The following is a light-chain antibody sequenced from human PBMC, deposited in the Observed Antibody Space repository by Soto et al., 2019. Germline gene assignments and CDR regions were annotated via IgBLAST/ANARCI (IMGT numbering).Light chain of an antibody. CDR3: KSYTTTGTYV. J-gene: IGLJ1*01. V-gene: IGLV2-14*03. CDR2: GVS. Sequence: QSALTQPASVSGSPGQSLTISCTGSSNDIGSFNFVSWYQHLPGKAPQLLIYGVSNRPSGVSSRFSGSKSGNTASLTISGLQADDEADYYCKSYTTTGTYVFGTGTKVTVL. CDR1: SNDIGSFNF.